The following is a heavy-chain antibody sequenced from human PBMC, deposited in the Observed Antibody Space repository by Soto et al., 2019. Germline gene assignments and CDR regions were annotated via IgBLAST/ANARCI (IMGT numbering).Heavy chain of an antibody. CDR1: GYTFTSYG. J-gene: IGHJ5*02. Sequence: QVQLVQSGAEVKKPGASVKVSCKASGYTFTSYGISWVRQAPGQGLEWMGWISAYNGNTNYAQKLQGSVTMTIDTATSAAYRELRGLRADDTAVYYCARSFEVSGHGRQNNWFGPWGQGTLVTVSS. CDR3: ARSFEVSGHGRQNNWFGP. D-gene: IGHD3-10*01. V-gene: IGHV1-18*01. CDR2: ISAYNGNT.